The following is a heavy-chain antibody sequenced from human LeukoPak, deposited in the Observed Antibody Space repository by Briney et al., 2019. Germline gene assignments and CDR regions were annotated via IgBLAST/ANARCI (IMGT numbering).Heavy chain of an antibody. CDR2: IKSKTDGGTT. D-gene: IGHD3-22*01. CDR1: GFTFSYAW. CDR3: TTVLHYYDSSGYPTSYDH. Sequence: GGSLRLSCAASGFTFSYAWMRWVRQAPGKGLEWVGRIKSKTDGGTTHHAAPVKGRLTISRDDSKNTLYLQMNSLKTEDTAVYYCTTVLHYYDSSGYPTSYDHWGQGTLVTVSS. V-gene: IGHV3-15*06. J-gene: IGHJ4*02.